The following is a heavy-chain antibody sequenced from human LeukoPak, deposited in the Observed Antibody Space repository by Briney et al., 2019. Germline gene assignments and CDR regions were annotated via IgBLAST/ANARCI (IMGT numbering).Heavy chain of an antibody. CDR2: ISSSSSYI. CDR3: ARGKDYYDSSGYEIFDY. V-gene: IGHV3-21*01. Sequence: VGSLRLSCAASGFTFSSYSMNWVRQAPGKGLEWVSSISSSSSYIYYADSVKGRFTISRDNAKNSLYLQMNSLRAEDTAVYYCARGKDYYDSSGYEIFDYWGQGTLVTVSS. D-gene: IGHD3-22*01. J-gene: IGHJ4*02. CDR1: GFTFSSYS.